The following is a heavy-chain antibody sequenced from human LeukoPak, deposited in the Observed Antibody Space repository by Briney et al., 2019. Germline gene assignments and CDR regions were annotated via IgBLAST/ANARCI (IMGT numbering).Heavy chain of an antibody. D-gene: IGHD3-22*01. Sequence: PSQTLSLTCTVSGGPISSGGYYWSWIRQHPGKGLEWIGYIYYSGSTYYNPSLKSRVTISVDTSKNQFSLKLSSVTAADTAVYYCAREKGYYDSSGHFDYWGQGTLVTVSS. CDR1: GGPISSGGYY. CDR3: AREKGYYDSSGHFDY. V-gene: IGHV4-31*03. CDR2: IYYSGST. J-gene: IGHJ4*02.